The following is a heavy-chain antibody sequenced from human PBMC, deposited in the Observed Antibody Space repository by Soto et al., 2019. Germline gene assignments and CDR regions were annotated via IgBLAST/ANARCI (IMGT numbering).Heavy chain of an antibody. D-gene: IGHD6-6*01. CDR2: ISSNGVGT. Sequence: GGSLRLSCAASGFTFSSYAMSWVRQAPGKGLEYVSGISSNGVGTYYANSVQSRFTISRDNSKNTVYLQMGSLRPEDMAVYYCARRARPDFYYMDVWGKGTTVTVSS. V-gene: IGHV3-64*01. J-gene: IGHJ6*03. CDR3: ARRARPDFYYMDV. CDR1: GFTFSSYA.